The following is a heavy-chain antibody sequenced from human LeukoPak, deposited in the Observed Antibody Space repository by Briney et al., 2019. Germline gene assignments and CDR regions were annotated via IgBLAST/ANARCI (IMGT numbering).Heavy chain of an antibody. J-gene: IGHJ4*02. V-gene: IGHV1-18*01. CDR1: GYTFTSYG. CDR3: ARRASGSYFLDY. D-gene: IGHD1-26*01. CDR2: ISTYNGNT. Sequence: ASVKVSCKASGYTFTSYGISWVRRAPGQGLEWMGWISTYNGNTNYAQKLQGRVTMTTDTSTSTAYMELRSLRSGDTAVYYCARRASGSYFLDYWGQGTLVTVSS.